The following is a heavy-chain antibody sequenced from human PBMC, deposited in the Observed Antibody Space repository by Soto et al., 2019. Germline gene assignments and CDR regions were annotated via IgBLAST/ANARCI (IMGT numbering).Heavy chain of an antibody. D-gene: IGHD2-21*02. J-gene: IGHJ5*02. Sequence: EVQLLESGGGLVQPGGSLRLTCAASGFTFSSYAMSWDRQAPGKGLEWVSTISTSGGSTHYADSVKGRFTISRDNSKNTLYLQMNSLRAEDTAVYYCAKFYGGNSAHTYTIDPWGQGTLVTVSS. V-gene: IGHV3-23*01. CDR3: AKFYGGNSAHTYTIDP. CDR1: GFTFSSYA. CDR2: ISTSGGST.